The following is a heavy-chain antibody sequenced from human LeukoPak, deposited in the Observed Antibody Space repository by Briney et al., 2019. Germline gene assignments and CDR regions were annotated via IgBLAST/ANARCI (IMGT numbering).Heavy chain of an antibody. D-gene: IGHD3-9*01. CDR1: GYTFTSYG. Sequence: GASVKVSCKASGYTFTSYGISWVRQAPGQGLEWMGWISAYNGNTNYAQKLQGRVTMTTDTSTSTAYMGLRSLGSDETAVYYCARVDLLTGYYFFDYWGQGTLVTVSS. V-gene: IGHV1-18*01. CDR3: ARVDLLTGYYFFDY. CDR2: ISAYNGNT. J-gene: IGHJ4*02.